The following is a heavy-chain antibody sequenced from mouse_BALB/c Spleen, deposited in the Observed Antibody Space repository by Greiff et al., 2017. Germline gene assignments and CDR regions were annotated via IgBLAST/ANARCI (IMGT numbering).Heavy chain of an antibody. CDR1: GFTFSSYA. V-gene: IGHV5-6-5*01. J-gene: IGHJ2*01. D-gene: IGHD2-1*01. CDR2: ISSGGST. Sequence: LQQSGGGLVKPGGSLKLSCAASGFTFSSYAMSWVRQTPEKRLEWVASISSGGSTYYPDSVKGRFTISRDNARNILYLQMSSLRSEDTAMYYCARGEGNYYFDYWGQGTTLTVSS. CDR3: ARGEGNYYFDY.